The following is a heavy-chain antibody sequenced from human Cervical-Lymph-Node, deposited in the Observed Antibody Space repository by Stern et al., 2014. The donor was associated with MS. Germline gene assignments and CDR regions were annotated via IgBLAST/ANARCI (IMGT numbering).Heavy chain of an antibody. J-gene: IGHJ4*02. V-gene: IGHV3-11*01. D-gene: IGHD3-9*01. Sequence: VQLLESGGGLVKPGGSLRLSCAASGFTFSDYYMSWIRQAPGKGLEGVSYISSSGSTIYYADSVKGRFTISRDNAKNSLYLQMNSLRAEDTAVYYCARDCKLRYFDWLSPYFDYWGQGTLVTVSS. CDR1: GFTFSDYY. CDR2: ISSSGSTI. CDR3: ARDCKLRYFDWLSPYFDY.